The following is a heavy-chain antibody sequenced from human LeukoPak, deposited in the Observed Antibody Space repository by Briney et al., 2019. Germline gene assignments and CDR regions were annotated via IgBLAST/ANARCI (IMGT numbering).Heavy chain of an antibody. Sequence: KPGGSLRLSCTASGFTFVDHSVSWFRQAPGKGLEWVGFIRSKAYGGTAEYAASVKGRFTISRDDSKSVAYLQMDSLKTEDTAVYYRTREIRYFDWFQADYWGQGTLVTVSS. V-gene: IGHV3-49*05. CDR2: IRSKAYGGTA. CDR3: TREIRYFDWFQADY. D-gene: IGHD3-9*01. J-gene: IGHJ4*02. CDR1: GFTFVDHS.